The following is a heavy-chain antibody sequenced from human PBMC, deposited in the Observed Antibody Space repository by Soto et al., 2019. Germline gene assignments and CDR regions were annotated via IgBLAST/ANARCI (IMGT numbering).Heavy chain of an antibody. V-gene: IGHV1-18*01. CDR2: ISAYNGNT. D-gene: IGHD6-19*01. CDR3: ARDRGVAPPVAGNTHYYYYMDV. Sequence: QDQLVQSGVEVKKPGASVKVSCKASGYSFTNYGITWVRQAPGQGFEWMGWISAYNGNTNYAQKFQGRVTMTTDASTSTAYLELRSRRTDDTAVYYCARDRGVAPPVAGNTHYYYYMDVWGNGTTVTVSS. CDR1: GYSFTNYG. J-gene: IGHJ6*03.